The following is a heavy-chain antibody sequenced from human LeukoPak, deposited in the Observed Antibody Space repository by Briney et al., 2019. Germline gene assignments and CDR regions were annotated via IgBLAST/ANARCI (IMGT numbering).Heavy chain of an antibody. CDR1: GFTFSSYA. V-gene: IGHV3-23*01. J-gene: IGHJ4*02. CDR2: ISGSGGST. Sequence: GGSLRLSCAASGFTFSSYAMSWVRQAPGKGLEWVSAISGSGGSTYYADSVKGRFTISRDNSRDTLYLQMNSLRAEDTAVYYCAKGYYDYVWGSYYFDYWGQGTLFTVSS. D-gene: IGHD3-16*01. CDR3: AKGYYDYVWGSYYFDY.